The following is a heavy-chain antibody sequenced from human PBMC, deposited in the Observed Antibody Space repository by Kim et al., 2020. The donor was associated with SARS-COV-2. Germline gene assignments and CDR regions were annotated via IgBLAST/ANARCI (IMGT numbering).Heavy chain of an antibody. Sequence: GGSLRLSCVASGFTFSSYAMHWVRQAPGKGLEWVAVISYDGSNKYYADSVKGRFTISRDNSKNTLYLQMNSLRAEDTAVYYCARDFAPDYGDYEASSSYFDYWGQGTLVTVSS. CDR1: GFTFSSYA. J-gene: IGHJ4*02. CDR2: ISYDGSNK. D-gene: IGHD4-17*01. V-gene: IGHV3-30*04. CDR3: ARDFAPDYGDYEASSSYFDY.